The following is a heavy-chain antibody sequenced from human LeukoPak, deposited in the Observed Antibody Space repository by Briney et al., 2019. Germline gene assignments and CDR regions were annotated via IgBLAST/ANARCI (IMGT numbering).Heavy chain of an antibody. D-gene: IGHD3-10*01. V-gene: IGHV3-11*01. Sequence: PGGSLRLSCAASGFTFSDYYMSWIRQAPGKGLEWVSYISSSGRTIYYADSVKGRFTISRDNAKNSLYLQMNSLRAEDTAVYYCAREGRGNHYGSGSYYNTRYFDYWGQGTLVTVSS. J-gene: IGHJ4*02. CDR3: AREGRGNHYGSGSYYNTRYFDY. CDR2: ISSSGRTI. CDR1: GFTFSDYY.